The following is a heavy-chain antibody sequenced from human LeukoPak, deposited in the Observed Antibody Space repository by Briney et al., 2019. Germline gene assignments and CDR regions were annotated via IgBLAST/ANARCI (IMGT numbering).Heavy chain of an antibody. D-gene: IGHD3-16*02. CDR1: GYTFTSYG. Sequence: GASVKVSCKASGYTFTSYGISWVRQAPGQGLEWMGWISAYNGNTNYAQKLQGRVTMTTDTSTSTAYMELRSLRSDDTAVYYCARIMITFGGVIVIRPYGDYWGQGTLVTVSS. CDR3: ARIMITFGGVIVIRPYGDY. CDR2: ISAYNGNT. J-gene: IGHJ4*02. V-gene: IGHV1-18*01.